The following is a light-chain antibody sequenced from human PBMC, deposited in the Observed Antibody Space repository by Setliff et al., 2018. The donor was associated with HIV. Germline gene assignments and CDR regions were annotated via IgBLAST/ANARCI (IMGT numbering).Light chain of an antibody. CDR1: SSNVGAGYD. CDR2: SNN. Sequence: SVLAQPPSVSGAPGQRVSISCTGNSSNVGAGYDVHWYQQLPGTAPKLLIYSNNNRPSGVSDRFSGSKSGTSASLDITGLLAGDEADYYCQSYDSSLSGSVFGGGTKVTVL. V-gene: IGLV1-40*01. CDR3: QSYDSSLSGSV. J-gene: IGLJ2*01.